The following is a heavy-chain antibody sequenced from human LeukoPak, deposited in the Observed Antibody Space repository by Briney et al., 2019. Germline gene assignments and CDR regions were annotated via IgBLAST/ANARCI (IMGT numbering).Heavy chain of an antibody. J-gene: IGHJ4*02. CDR2: IKSKTDGGTT. CDR1: GFTFSNAW. V-gene: IGHV3-15*01. Sequence: KSGGSLRLPCAASGFTFSNAWMSWVRQAPGKGLEWVGRIKSKTDGGTTDYAAPVKGRFTISRDDSKNTLYLQMNSLKTEDTAVYYCTTADYDSSGYYFDYWGQGTLVTVSS. CDR3: TTADYDSSGYYFDY. D-gene: IGHD3-22*01.